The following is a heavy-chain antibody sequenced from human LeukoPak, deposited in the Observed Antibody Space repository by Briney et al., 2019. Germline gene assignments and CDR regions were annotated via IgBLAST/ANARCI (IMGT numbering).Heavy chain of an antibody. Sequence: PSETLSLTCTVPGGSISSSSYYWGWIRQPPGKGLEWIGYIFHSGSTYYNPSLKSRVTISVDRSKNQFSLKLSSVTAADTAVYFCARGQIGELFDYWGQGTLVTVSS. D-gene: IGHD3-10*01. CDR3: ARGQIGELFDY. CDR2: IFHSGST. V-gene: IGHV4-39*07. J-gene: IGHJ4*02. CDR1: GGSISSSSYY.